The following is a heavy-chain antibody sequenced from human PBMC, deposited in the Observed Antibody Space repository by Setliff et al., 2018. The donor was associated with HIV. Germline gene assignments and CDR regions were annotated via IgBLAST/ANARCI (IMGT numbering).Heavy chain of an antibody. V-gene: IGHV4-34*01. J-gene: IGHJ5*02. CDR3: ARHAVPHYYDSSGPS. CDR2: INHSGSS. Sequence: PSETLSLTCAVYGGSFSAYYWTWIRQPPGKGLEWIGEINHSGSSNYNPSLKSRVTISVDTSKNQLSLNVTSVTAADTAVYYCARHAVPHYYDSSGPSWGPGTLVTVSS. D-gene: IGHD3-22*01. CDR1: GGSFSAYY.